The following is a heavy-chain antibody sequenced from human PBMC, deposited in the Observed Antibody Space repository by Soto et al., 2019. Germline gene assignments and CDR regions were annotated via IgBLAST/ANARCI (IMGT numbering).Heavy chain of an antibody. CDR1: GFTFSTYS. V-gene: IGHV3-21*01. Sequence: GGSLRLSCAASGFTFSTYSMNWVRQAPGKGLEWVPSVSSSSTYIYYADSVKGRFTISRDNAKNSLYLQMNSLRAEDTAVYYCARDLKPSTAVTLVVDCWGQGTLVTVSS. D-gene: IGHD4-4*01. CDR3: ARDLKPSTAVTLVVDC. CDR2: VSSSSTYI. J-gene: IGHJ4*02.